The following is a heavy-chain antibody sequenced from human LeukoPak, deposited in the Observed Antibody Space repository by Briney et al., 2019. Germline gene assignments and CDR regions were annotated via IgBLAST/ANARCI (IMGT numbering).Heavy chain of an antibody. CDR1: GFTFSTYA. V-gene: IGHV3-23*01. CDR2: ISGGGDSA. CDR3: AKLGCTGTFCYANY. Sequence: GGSLRLSCAASGFTFSTYAMSWVRQTPGKGLEWVSVISGGGDSADYADSMKGRFTISRDNSKNTLYLQMNSLRAEDTALYYCAKLGCTGTFCYANYWGQGTLVTVSS. J-gene: IGHJ4*02. D-gene: IGHD2-2*01.